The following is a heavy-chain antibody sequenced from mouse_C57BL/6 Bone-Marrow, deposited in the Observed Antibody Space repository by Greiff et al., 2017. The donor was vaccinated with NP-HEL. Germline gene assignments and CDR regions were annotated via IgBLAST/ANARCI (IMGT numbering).Heavy chain of an antibody. V-gene: IGHV1-82*01. Sequence: VHLVESGPELVKPGASVKISCKASGYAFSSSWMNWVKQRPGKGLEWIGRIYPGDGDTNYNGKFKGKATLTADKSSSTAYMQLSSLTSEDSAVYFCALIYYGNYVDVWGTGTTVTVSS. CDR2: IYPGDGDT. CDR3: ALIYYGNYVDV. CDR1: GYAFSSSW. D-gene: IGHD2-1*01. J-gene: IGHJ1*03.